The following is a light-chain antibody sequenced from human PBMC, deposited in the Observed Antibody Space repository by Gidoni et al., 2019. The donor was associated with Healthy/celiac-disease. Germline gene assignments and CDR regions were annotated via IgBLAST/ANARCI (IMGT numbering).Light chain of an antibody. Sequence: DIQMTQSPSSLSASVGDRVTITCRESQSISSYLNWYQQKPGKAPKLLIYAASSLQSGVPSRFSGSGSGTDFTLTISSRQPEDFATYYCQQSYSTPRTFXXXTKLEIK. CDR2: AAS. V-gene: IGKV1-39*01. CDR3: QQSYSTPRT. CDR1: QSISSY. J-gene: IGKJ2*01.